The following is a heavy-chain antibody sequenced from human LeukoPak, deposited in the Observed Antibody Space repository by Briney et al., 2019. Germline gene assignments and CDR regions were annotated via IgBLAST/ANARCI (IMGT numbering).Heavy chain of an antibody. V-gene: IGHV3-7*03. CDR1: GFTFSSYW. CDR2: INHNGNVN. J-gene: IGHJ4*02. CDR3: AKDEPGGAYQY. Sequence: GGSLRLSCAASGFTFSSYWMNWARQAPGKGLEWVASINHNGNVNYYLGSVKGRFTISRDNAKNSVYLQMSNLRGDDTAVYYCAKDEPGGAYQYWGQGTLVTVSS. D-gene: IGHD2-2*01.